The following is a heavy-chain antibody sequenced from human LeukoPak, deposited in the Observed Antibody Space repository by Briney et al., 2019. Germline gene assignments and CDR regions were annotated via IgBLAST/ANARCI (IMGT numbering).Heavy chain of an antibody. D-gene: IGHD6-6*01. J-gene: IGHJ3*02. CDR2: IKENGNEQ. V-gene: IGHV3-7*01. CDR1: GFTFNAYW. Sequence: PGGSLRLSCAASGFTFNAYWMSWVRQAPGKGPEWVAHIKENGNEQRYADSVEGRFTISRDNAKNSLHLQMNSLRAEDTAVYYCAKGSSRPPNAFDIWGQGTLVTVSS. CDR3: AKGSSRPPNAFDI.